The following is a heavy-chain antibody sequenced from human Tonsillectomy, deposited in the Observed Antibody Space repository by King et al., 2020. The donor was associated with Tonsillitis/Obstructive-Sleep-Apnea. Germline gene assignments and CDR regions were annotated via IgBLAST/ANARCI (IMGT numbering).Heavy chain of an antibody. CDR3: ARGPRYCSSTSCYKDYYYYMDV. Sequence: VQLVESGAEVKKPGASVKVSCKASGYTFSSYGIIWVRQAPGQGLEWMGWISDYKDNTNYAQQFQGRVTMTTDTSTSTAYMELRSLRSDDPALYYCARGPRYCSSTSCYKDYYYYMDVWGKGTTVTV. CDR1: GYTFSSYG. J-gene: IGHJ6*03. V-gene: IGHV1-18*01. D-gene: IGHD2-2*02. CDR2: ISDYKDNT.